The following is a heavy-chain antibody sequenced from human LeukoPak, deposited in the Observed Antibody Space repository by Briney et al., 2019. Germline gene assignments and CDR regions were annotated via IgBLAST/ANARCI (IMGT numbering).Heavy chain of an antibody. CDR1: GFTFRSYS. Sequence: GSLRLSCAASGFTFRSYSMKWVRPAPGQGLEWVSSISSSSSYIYYADSVKGRFTISRDNAKNSLYLQMNSLRAEDTAVYYCARGSGYQNWGQGTLVTVSS. D-gene: IGHD2-2*01. J-gene: IGHJ4*02. V-gene: IGHV3-21*01. CDR3: ARGSGYQN. CDR2: ISSSSSYI.